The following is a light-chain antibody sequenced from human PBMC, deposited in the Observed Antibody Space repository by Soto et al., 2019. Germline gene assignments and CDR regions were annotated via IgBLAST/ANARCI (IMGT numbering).Light chain of an antibody. J-gene: IGLJ2*01. CDR2: RNS. CDR3: AAWDDSLSGVV. Sequence: QSVLTQPPSASGTPGQRVTISCSGSSSNIGSNYVYWYQQLPGTVPQLLIYRNSERPSGVPDRFSGSKSGTSASLAISGLRSEDEADYYCAAWDDSLSGVVFGAGTKVTVL. V-gene: IGLV1-47*01. CDR1: SSNIGSNY.